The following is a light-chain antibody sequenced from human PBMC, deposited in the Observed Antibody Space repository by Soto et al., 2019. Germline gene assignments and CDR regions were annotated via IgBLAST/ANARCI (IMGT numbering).Light chain of an antibody. V-gene: IGKV3-11*01. CDR1: QNVGSY. Sequence: EIVLTQSPATLSLSPGERVTLSCRASQNVGSYLAWYQQKPGQAPRLLIYDASNRATGIPARFSGSGSGTDFTLTITGLEPEDFAVFYCQQRGNWPLTFGGGTKLEIK. J-gene: IGKJ4*01. CDR2: DAS. CDR3: QQRGNWPLT.